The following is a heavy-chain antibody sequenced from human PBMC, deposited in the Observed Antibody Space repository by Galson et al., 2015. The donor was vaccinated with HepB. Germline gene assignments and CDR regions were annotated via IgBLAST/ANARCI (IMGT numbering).Heavy chain of an antibody. CDR1: GGTFSSYA. D-gene: IGHD6-19*01. J-gene: IGHJ4*02. CDR2: IIPIFGTA. Sequence: SVKVSCKASGGTFSSYAISWVRQAPGQGLEWMGGIIPIFGTANYAQKFQGRVTITADKSTSTAYMELSSLRSEDTAVYYCARDQVDSSGWYGPADWAQGTLVTVSS. CDR3: ARDQVDSSGWYGPAD. V-gene: IGHV1-69*06.